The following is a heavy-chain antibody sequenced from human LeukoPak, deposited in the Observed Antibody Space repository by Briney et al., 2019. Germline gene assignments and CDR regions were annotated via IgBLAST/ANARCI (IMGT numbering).Heavy chain of an antibody. V-gene: IGHV3-74*01. CDR2: INSDGSST. CDR1: GFTFSNYW. Sequence: GGSLRLSCTASGFTFSNYWHWVRQAPGKGLVWVSRINSDGSSTSYADSVKGRFTISRDNAKNTLYLQMNSLRAEDTAVYYCPRGNYYDSTGGYYGMDVWGQGTTVTVSS. J-gene: IGHJ6*02. CDR3: PRGNYYDSTGGYYGMDV. D-gene: IGHD3-22*01.